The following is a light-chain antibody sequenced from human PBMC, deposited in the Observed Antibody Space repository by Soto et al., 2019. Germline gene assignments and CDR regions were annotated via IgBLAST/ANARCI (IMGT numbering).Light chain of an antibody. Sequence: DIQMTQSPSSLSASVGDRVTITCGASQSIGGYLTWYQQLPGKAPKLLIFAASGLQSGVPSRLSGSGSGTDFTLTISSLQPEDFATYYCQQSYSSTITFGQGTRLEIK. V-gene: IGKV1-39*01. J-gene: IGKJ5*01. CDR1: QSIGGY. CDR2: AAS. CDR3: QQSYSSTIT.